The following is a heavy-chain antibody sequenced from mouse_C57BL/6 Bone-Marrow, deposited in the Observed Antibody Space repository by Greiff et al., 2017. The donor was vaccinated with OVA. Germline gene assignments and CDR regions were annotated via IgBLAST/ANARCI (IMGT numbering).Heavy chain of an antibody. CDR1: GYTFTDYY. CDR2: INPNNGGT. Sequence: VQLQQSGPELVKPGASVKISCKASGYTFTDYYMNWVKQSHGKSLEWIGDINPNNGGTSYNQKFKGKATLTVDKSSSTAYMELRSLTSEDSAVYYCARSTVVGPFDYWGQGTTLTVSS. CDR3: ARSTVVGPFDY. J-gene: IGHJ2*01. D-gene: IGHD1-1*01. V-gene: IGHV1-26*01.